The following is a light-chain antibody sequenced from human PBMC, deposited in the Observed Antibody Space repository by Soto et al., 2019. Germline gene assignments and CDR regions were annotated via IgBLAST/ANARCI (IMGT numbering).Light chain of an antibody. CDR1: QSISSW. CDR3: QQYNSYSPT. V-gene: IGKV1-5*01. J-gene: IGKJ1*01. CDR2: YAS. Sequence: DIQMTQSPSSLSASVGDRFTITCLAIQSISSWLAWYQQKPGKAPKLLIYYASSLESGVPSRFSGSGSGTEVTLTISSLQPDDVAPYYCQQYNSYSPTFGQGTKVDIK.